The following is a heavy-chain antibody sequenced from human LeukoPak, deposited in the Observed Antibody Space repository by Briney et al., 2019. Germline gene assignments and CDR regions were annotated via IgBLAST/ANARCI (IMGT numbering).Heavy chain of an antibody. Sequence: HEASVKVSCKASGYTFTGYYIHWVRQAPGQGLEWMGWINPNSGGTKYAQKFQGRVTMTRDTSISTAYMELSSLTSDDTALYYCATDGAVAGTAYPEYWGQGTLVTVSS. CDR2: INPNSGGT. J-gene: IGHJ4*02. CDR3: ATDGAVAGTAYPEY. CDR1: GYTFTGYY. V-gene: IGHV1-2*02. D-gene: IGHD6-19*01.